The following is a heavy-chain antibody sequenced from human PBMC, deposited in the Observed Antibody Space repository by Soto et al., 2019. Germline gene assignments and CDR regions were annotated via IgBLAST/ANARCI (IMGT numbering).Heavy chain of an antibody. CDR1: EFSVSSNY. CDR3: ARNPYCFTTGWYDTDY. CDR2: IYASGST. D-gene: IGHD2-2*01. V-gene: IGHV3-66*01. J-gene: IGHJ4*02. Sequence: EVQLVESGGGLVQPGESLRLSCAASEFSVSSNYISWVRQAPGKGLEWVSVIYASGSTYYTDSVRGRFTISRDNSKNILYLQMNSLRAEDTAVYYCARNPYCFTTGWYDTDYWGQGTLVTVSS.